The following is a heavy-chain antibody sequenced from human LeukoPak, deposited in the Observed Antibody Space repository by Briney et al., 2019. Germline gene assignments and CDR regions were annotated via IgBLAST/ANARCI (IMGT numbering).Heavy chain of an antibody. V-gene: IGHV5-51*01. J-gene: IGHJ5*02. D-gene: IGHD3-16*01. CDR3: APASGYVWGNH. CDR1: GYCFTSYW. CDR2: IYPGDSYP. Sequence: GALKISRKGPGYCFTSYWNGWARQSPGKGLERMRIIYPGDSYPRYSPSFQGQVTISADKSLSTASLKWSSLQAPPHALHYRAPASGYVWGNHWGEGTLVTASS.